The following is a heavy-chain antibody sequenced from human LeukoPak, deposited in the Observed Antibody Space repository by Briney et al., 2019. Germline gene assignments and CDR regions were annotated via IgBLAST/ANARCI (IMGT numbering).Heavy chain of an antibody. CDR3: AHYGDYGFTYYFDY. D-gene: IGHD4-17*01. CDR2: IYWNNDN. V-gene: IGHV2-5*01. J-gene: IGHJ4*02. Sequence: KESGPTLVKPTQTLTLTCTFSGFSLTTTGVGVGWIRQTPGKALEWLALIYWNNDNRYSPSLRSRLTIIKDTSKNLVVLIMANMNPADTATYHCAHYGDYGFTYYFDYWGQGTPVTVSS. CDR1: GFSLTTTGVG.